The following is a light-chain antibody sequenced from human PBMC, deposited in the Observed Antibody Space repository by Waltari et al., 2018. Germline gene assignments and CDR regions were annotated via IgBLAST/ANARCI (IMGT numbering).Light chain of an antibody. CDR3: QTGGHGTWV. CDR1: SGHSSNV. J-gene: IGLJ3*02. CDR2: VNSDGSH. V-gene: IGLV4-69*01. Sequence: QLVLTQSPSASASLGASVKLTCTLSSGHSSNVIAWLQQRPEKGPRYLMKVNSDGSHSKGDEIPDRFSCSSSGAERYLTIASLQSEDEGDYYCQTGGHGTWVFGGGTKLTVL.